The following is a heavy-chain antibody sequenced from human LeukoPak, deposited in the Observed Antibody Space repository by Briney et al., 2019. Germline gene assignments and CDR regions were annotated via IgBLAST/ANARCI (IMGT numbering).Heavy chain of an antibody. CDR2: IYNSGTT. V-gene: IGHV4-39*02. CDR3: ARDRRYYDSSGTVYYDGMDV. CDR1: GGSIRNSSFY. D-gene: IGHD3-22*01. Sequence: PSETLSLTCAVSGGSIRNSSFYWGWIRQPPGKGLEWIASIYNSGTTYYNPSIKSRITIFVDTSKNQVSLKLRSVTAADTAVYYCARDRRYYDSSGTVYYDGMDVWGQGTMVTVSS. J-gene: IGHJ6*02.